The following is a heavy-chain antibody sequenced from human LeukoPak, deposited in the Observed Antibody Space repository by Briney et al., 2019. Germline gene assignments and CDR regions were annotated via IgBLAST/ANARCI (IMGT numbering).Heavy chain of an antibody. CDR3: ARDYGSGSYYVY. CDR2: ISSSSSYI. J-gene: IGHJ4*02. Sequence: GGSLRLSCAASGFTFSSYSMNWVRQAPGKGLEWVSSISSSSSYIYYADSVKGRFTISRDNAKNSLYLQMNSLRAEDTAMYYCARDYGSGSYYVYWGQGTLVTVSS. D-gene: IGHD3-10*01. V-gene: IGHV3-21*01. CDR1: GFTFSSYS.